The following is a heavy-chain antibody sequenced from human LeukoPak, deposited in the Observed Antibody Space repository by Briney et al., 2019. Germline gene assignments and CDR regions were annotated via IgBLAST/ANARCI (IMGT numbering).Heavy chain of an antibody. D-gene: IGHD1-26*01. CDR3: ARHEGSGSYYSY. CDR2: ISPDDSEI. J-gene: IGHJ4*02. V-gene: IGHV5-51*01. Sequence: GESPKISCKGSGYSFTTYWIARVRQMPGRGLEWMGIISPDDSEIRYSPSFRGQVTISADKSTSTAYLQWSRLRASDTAIYYCARHEGSGSYYSYWGQGTLVTVSS. CDR1: GYSFTTYW.